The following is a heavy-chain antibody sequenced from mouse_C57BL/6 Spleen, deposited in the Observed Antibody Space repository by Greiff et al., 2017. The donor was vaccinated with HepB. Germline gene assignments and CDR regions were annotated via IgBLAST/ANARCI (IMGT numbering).Heavy chain of an antibody. V-gene: IGHV5-4*01. CDR1: GFTFSSYA. CDR3: ARAPNYYGSSWDY. Sequence: DVHLVESGGGLVKPGGSLKLSCAASGFTFSSYAMSWVRQTPEKRLEWVATISDGGSYTYYPDNVKGRFTISRDNAKNNLYLQMSHLKSEDTAMYYCARAPNYYGSSWDYWGQGTTLTVSS. CDR2: ISDGGSYT. J-gene: IGHJ2*01. D-gene: IGHD1-1*01.